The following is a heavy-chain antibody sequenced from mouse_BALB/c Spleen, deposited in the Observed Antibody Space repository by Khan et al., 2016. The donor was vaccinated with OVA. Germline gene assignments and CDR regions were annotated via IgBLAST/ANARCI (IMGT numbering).Heavy chain of an antibody. Sequence: VQLVESGPGLVAPSQSLSITSTVSGFSLTGYGVNWVRQPPGKGLEWLGMIWGDGSTDYNSALKSRLSISKDNSKSQVFLKMNSLHTDDTARYYCAREIYYDYAYYYAMDYWGQGTSVTVSS. CDR2: IWGDGST. D-gene: IGHD2-4*01. J-gene: IGHJ4*01. V-gene: IGHV2-6-7*01. CDR1: GFSLTGYG. CDR3: AREIYYDYAYYYAMDY.